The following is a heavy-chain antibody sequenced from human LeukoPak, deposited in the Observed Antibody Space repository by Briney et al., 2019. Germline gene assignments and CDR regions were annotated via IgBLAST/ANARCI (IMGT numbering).Heavy chain of an antibody. CDR2: INHSGST. V-gene: IGHV4-34*01. CDR3: ARVSRIVATIYFDY. Sequence: SETLSLTCAVYGESFSGYYWSWIRQPPGKGLEWIEEINHSGSTNYNPSLKSRVTISVDTSKNQFSLKLSSVTAADTAVYYCARVSRIVATIYFDYWGQGTLVTVSS. D-gene: IGHD5-12*01. J-gene: IGHJ4*02. CDR1: GESFSGYY.